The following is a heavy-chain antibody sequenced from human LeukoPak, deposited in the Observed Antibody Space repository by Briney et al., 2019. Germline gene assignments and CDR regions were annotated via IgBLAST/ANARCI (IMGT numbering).Heavy chain of an antibody. Sequence: GASVKVSCKASGYTFTSYVMSWVRQAPGQGLEWMGWINTNTENPTYAQGFTGRFVFSLDTSVSTAYLQISSLKAEDTAVYYCARVLVRAVITSDYWGQGTLVTVSS. CDR3: ARVLVRAVITSDY. J-gene: IGHJ4*02. CDR2: INTNTENP. D-gene: IGHD3-10*01. V-gene: IGHV7-4-1*02. CDR1: GYTFTSYV.